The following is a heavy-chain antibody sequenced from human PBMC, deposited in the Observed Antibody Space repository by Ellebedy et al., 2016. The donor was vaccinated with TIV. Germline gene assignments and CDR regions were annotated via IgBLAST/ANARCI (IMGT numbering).Heavy chain of an antibody. J-gene: IGHJ4*02. D-gene: IGHD3-10*01. CDR1: GFTFANAW. CDR2: IRDKPNGATA. Sequence: GGSLRLSXVASGFTFANAWMTWLRQAPGKGLEWVGRIRDKPNGATADYAEPVKGRFTISRDDSRNTLFLQMNSLKTEDTAVYYCTTHSYYSGSGGWLWGPGTPATVSS. V-gene: IGHV3-15*01. CDR3: TTHSYYSGSGGWL.